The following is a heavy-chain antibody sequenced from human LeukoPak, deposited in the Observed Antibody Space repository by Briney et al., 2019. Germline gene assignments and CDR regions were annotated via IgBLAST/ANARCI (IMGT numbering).Heavy chain of an antibody. CDR2: ISYDGSNK. D-gene: IGHD1-26*01. J-gene: IGHJ6*04. CDR3: AKVLGIVARPYYYYGMDV. CDR1: GFTFSSHG. Sequence: GGSLRLSCAASGFTFSSHGMHWVRQAPGKGLEWVAVISYDGSNKYYADSVKGRFTISRDNSKNTLYLQMNSLRAEDTAVYYCAKVLGIVARPYYYYGMDVWGKGTTVTVSS. V-gene: IGHV3-30*18.